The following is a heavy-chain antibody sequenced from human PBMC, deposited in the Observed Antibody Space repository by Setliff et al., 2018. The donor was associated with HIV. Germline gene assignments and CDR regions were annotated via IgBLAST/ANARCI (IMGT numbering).Heavy chain of an antibody. CDR3: ARSRGPWDSSHEPGSSWFDY. CDR2: ITDTGHT. V-gene: IGHV4-34*01. CDR1: GGSLTHYY. Sequence: SETLSLTCTVYGGSLTHYYWTWIRQPPGGGLEWIGEITDTGHTNYNSSLQSRVTISLDTSKNQFSLMLSSVTAADTAVYYCARSRGPWDSSHEPGSSWFDYWGQGTLVTVS. J-gene: IGHJ4*02. D-gene: IGHD6-13*01.